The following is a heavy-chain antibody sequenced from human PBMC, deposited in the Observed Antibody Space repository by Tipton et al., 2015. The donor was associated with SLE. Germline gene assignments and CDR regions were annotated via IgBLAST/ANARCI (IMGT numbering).Heavy chain of an antibody. Sequence: SLRLSCAASGFIVSSDYMSWIRLAPGRGLEWVSDIYSGGGTFYADSVKGRFTISRDTSKNTLYLQMNSLRDEDTAVYYCAARSGRGWYYFDSWGQGTLVSLSS. CDR3: AARSGRGWYYFDS. V-gene: IGHV3-53*05. CDR1: GFIVSSDY. CDR2: IYSGGGT. D-gene: IGHD6-19*01. J-gene: IGHJ4*02.